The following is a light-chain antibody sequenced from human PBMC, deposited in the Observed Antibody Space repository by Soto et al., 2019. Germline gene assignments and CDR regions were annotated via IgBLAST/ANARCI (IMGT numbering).Light chain of an antibody. Sequence: IQMTQSPSSVASSIVDGVTITCQASQDIGNSLNWYQQLPGKPPKLLIYGATNLEAGVPLRFSGSGSGTDFTLTISRLEPEDFSVYYCQQYGSSLTTFGQGTRLEIK. V-gene: IGKV1-33*01. CDR3: QQYGSSLTT. CDR2: GAT. CDR1: QDIGNS. J-gene: IGKJ5*01.